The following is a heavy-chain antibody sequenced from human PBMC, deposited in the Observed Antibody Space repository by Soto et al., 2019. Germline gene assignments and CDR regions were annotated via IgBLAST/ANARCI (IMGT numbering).Heavy chain of an antibody. Sequence: QVQLVQSGPEVKKPGSSVKVSCKASGDTFNSYVITWVLQSPGQGLEWLGGIITAFGTTSYAQNFQDRLTITAAEAATTDHMELSSRTSDDTAIYYCTRSYGYTFGGGLDNWGQGTLVTVSA. J-gene: IGHJ4*02. D-gene: IGHD5-18*01. CDR1: GDTFNSYV. CDR2: IITAFGTT. V-gene: IGHV1-69*01. CDR3: TRSYGYTFGGGLDN.